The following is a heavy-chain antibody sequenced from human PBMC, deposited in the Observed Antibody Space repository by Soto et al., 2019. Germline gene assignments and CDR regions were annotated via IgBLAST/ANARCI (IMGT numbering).Heavy chain of an antibody. CDR1: GGTFSSYA. CDR3: AMKYCSSTSCVGPLWFDP. V-gene: IGHV1-69*13. J-gene: IGHJ5*02. CDR2: IIPIFGTA. Sequence: ASVKVSCKASGGTFSSYAISWVRQAPGQGLEWMGGIIPIFGTANYAQKFQGRVTITVDESTSTAYMELSSLRSEDTAVYYCAMKYCSSTSCVGPLWFDPWGQGTLVTVSS. D-gene: IGHD2-2*01.